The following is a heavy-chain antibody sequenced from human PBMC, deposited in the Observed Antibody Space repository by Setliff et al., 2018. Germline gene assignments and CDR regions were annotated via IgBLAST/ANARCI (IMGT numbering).Heavy chain of an antibody. V-gene: IGHV4-38-2*01. CDR3: ARRGFCGGGSCFYFDY. CDR1: GDSITIGRY. CDR2: IYNSGTT. J-gene: IGHJ4*01. Sequence: PSETLSLTCDVSGDSITIGRYWGWIRQSPGKGLEWIGSIYNSGTTDSNPSLRSRLSMSIDTSNNQFSLKLRSVTAADTAVYYCARRGFCGGGSCFYFDYWGRGIPVTVSS. D-gene: IGHD2-15*01.